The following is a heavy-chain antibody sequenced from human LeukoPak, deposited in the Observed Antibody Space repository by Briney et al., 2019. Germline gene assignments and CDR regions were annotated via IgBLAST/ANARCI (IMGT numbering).Heavy chain of an antibody. CDR2: IIPIFGTA. CDR1: GGTFSSYA. V-gene: IGHV1-69*01. Sequence: SVNVSCKASGGTFSSYAISWVRQAPGQGLEWMGGIIPIFGTANYAQKFQGRVTITADESTSTAYMELSSLRSEDTAVYYCARENKASVSGGYPDYWGQGTLVTVSS. D-gene: IGHD2-15*01. J-gene: IGHJ4*02. CDR3: ARENKASVSGGYPDY.